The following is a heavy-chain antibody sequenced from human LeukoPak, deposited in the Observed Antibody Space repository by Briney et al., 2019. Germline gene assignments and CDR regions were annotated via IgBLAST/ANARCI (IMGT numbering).Heavy chain of an antibody. CDR1: GGTFNSYA. V-gene: IGHV1-69*05. J-gene: IGHJ4*02. CDR2: IIPIFGTA. Sequence: SVKVSCKASGGTFNSYAISWVRQAPGQGLEWMGGIIPIFGTANYAQKFQGRVTITTDESTSTAYMELSSLRSEDTAVYYCAREYYYDSSGYTSYYFDYWGQGTLVTVSS. D-gene: IGHD3-22*01. CDR3: AREYYYDSSGYTSYYFDY.